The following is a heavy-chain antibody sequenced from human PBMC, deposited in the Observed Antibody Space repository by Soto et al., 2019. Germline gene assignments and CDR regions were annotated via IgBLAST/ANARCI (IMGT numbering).Heavy chain of an antibody. D-gene: IGHD6-13*01. CDR2: IWYDGSNK. V-gene: IGHV3-33*01. Sequence: PGGSLRLSCAASGFTFSSYGMHWVRQAPGKGLEWVAVIWYDGSNKYYADSVKGRFTISRDNSKNTLYLQMNSLRAEDTAVYYCARDLIAAAGTVYDYYGMDVWGQGTTVTVSS. CDR3: ARDLIAAAGTVYDYYGMDV. CDR1: GFTFSSYG. J-gene: IGHJ6*02.